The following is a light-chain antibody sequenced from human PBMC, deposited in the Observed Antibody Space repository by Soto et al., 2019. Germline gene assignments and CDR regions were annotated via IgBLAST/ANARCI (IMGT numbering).Light chain of an antibody. Sequence: QAVVTQEPSFSVSPGGTVTLTCGLSSGSVSTSYYPNWYQQTPGQPPRTLIYSTNSRSSGVPDRFSGSILGNKAALTITGAQADDESDYYCVLYMGGGIWVFGGGTQLTVL. CDR1: SGSVSTSYY. J-gene: IGLJ3*02. V-gene: IGLV8-61*01. CDR3: VLYMGGGIWV. CDR2: STN.